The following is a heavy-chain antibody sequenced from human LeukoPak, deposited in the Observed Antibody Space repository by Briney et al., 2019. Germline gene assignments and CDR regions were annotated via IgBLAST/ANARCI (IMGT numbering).Heavy chain of an antibody. CDR1: GGSISSYY. Sequence: SETLSLTCTVSGGSISSYYWSWIRQPPGKGLEWIGYIYYSGSTNYNPSLKSRVTISVDTSKNQFSLKLSSVTAADTAVYYCARGPLTSSYYDSSGYYFPLDYWGQGTLVTVSS. D-gene: IGHD3-22*01. CDR2: IYYSGST. V-gene: IGHV4-59*01. CDR3: ARGPLTSSYYDSSGYYFPLDY. J-gene: IGHJ4*02.